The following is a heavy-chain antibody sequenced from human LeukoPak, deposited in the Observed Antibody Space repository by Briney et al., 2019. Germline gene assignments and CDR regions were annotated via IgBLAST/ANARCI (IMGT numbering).Heavy chain of an antibody. J-gene: IGHJ4*02. CDR3: VRRRDASNGWRDHDF. Sequence: GGSLRHSHAPSVFPFNRIVLSWVREAPGEGAEWGSTIGGSGDKTFYEDSVKGRFTISRDNYKNKVHLQMNSLTGEDTALYYCVRRRDASNGWRDHDFWGQGALVTVSS. V-gene: IGHV3-23*01. D-gene: IGHD6-19*01. CDR1: VFPFNRIV. CDR2: IGGSGDKT.